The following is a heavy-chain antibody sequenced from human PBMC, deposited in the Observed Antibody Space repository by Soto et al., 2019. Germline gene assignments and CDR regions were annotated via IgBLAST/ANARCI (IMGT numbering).Heavy chain of an antibody. CDR2: IFHTGTT. Sequence: SETLSLTCAVSGDSIIGIYHWAWIRQPPGRNLEWIASIFHTGTTYYNPSLKSRVTISVDTSKNQFSLKLSSVTAADTAVYYCARHERLYSSGWPYYGMDVWGQGTTVTVSS. J-gene: IGHJ6*02. CDR3: ARHERLYSSGWPYYGMDV. V-gene: IGHV4-38-2*01. CDR1: GDSIIGIYH. D-gene: IGHD6-19*01.